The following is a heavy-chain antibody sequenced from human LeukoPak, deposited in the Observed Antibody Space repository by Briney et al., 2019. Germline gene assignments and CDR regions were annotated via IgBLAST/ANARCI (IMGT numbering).Heavy chain of an antibody. D-gene: IGHD3/OR15-3a*01. Sequence: ASVKVSCRTSGFSFTYFFAGYYIHWVRQAPGQGLEWLGWMNTYSGTTDYAQRFQGRVYMTSDISTTTAYLDLLGSRSADTAVYYCGRYARGGLWYLDYWGQGTLVSVSS. V-gene: IGHV1-2*02. CDR1: GFSFTYFFAGYY. J-gene: IGHJ4*02. CDR2: MNTYSGTT. CDR3: GRYARGGLWYLDY.